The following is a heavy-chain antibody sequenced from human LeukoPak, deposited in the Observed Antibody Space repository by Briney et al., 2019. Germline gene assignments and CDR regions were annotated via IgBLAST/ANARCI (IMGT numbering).Heavy chain of an antibody. Sequence: GGSLRLSCAASGSTFSNYWMHSGRQAPGKGRVWVSGINPDGSRTNYAASVAGPFTISRDNAKNTLYLQMNSLRAEDTAVYYCARNRGMYYYYMDVWGKGTTVTVSS. CDR2: INPDGSRT. V-gene: IGHV3-74*01. CDR1: GSTFSNYW. D-gene: IGHD1-26*01. J-gene: IGHJ6*03. CDR3: ARNRGMYYYYMDV.